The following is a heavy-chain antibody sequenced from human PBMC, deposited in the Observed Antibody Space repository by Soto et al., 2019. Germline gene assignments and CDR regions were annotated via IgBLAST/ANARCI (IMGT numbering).Heavy chain of an antibody. J-gene: IGHJ5*02. CDR2: ISAYNGKT. V-gene: IGHV1-18*01. D-gene: IGHD1-1*01. Sequence: QVQLVQSGAEVKKPGASVKVSCKASGYTFTSYGISWVRQALGQGLAWMGWISAYNGKTNYAQKLQGRVTITTDTSTSTAYRELRNLRSDETAVYYCPRDLHNRWFDPWGQGTMVTVSS. CDR3: PRDLHNRWFDP. CDR1: GYTFTSYG.